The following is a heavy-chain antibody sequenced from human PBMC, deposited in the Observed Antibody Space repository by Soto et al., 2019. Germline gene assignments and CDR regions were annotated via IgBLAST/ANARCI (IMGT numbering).Heavy chain of an antibody. J-gene: IGHJ4*02. V-gene: IGHV4-59*08. CDR1: GGSISSYY. CDR2: IYYSGST. Sequence: PSETLSLTCTVSGGSISSYYWSWIRQPPGKGLEWIGYIYYSGSTNYNPSLKSRVTISVDTSKNQFSLKLSSVTAADTAVYYCARQSDYGDYVSAFDYWGQGTLVTVSS. CDR3: ARQSDYGDYVSAFDY. D-gene: IGHD4-17*01.